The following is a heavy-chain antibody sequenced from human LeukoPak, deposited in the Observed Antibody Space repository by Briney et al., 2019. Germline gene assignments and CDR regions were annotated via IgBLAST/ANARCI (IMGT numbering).Heavy chain of an antibody. CDR1: GYTFTGYG. V-gene: IGHV1-18*01. CDR2: ISAYNGNT. CDR3: AREIPAAGTVAFDY. D-gene: IGHD6-13*01. J-gene: IGHJ4*02. Sequence: ASVKVSCKASGYTFTGYGISWVRQAPGQGLEWMGWISAYNGNTNYAQKLQDRVTMTTDTSTSTAYMELRSLRSDDTAVYYCAREIPAAGTVAFDYWGQGTLVTVSS.